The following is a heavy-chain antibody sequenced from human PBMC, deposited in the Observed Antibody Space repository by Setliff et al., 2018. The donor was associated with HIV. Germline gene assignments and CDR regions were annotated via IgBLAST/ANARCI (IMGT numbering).Heavy chain of an antibody. V-gene: IGHV4-34*01. CDR1: GGSFSGFY. CDR3: ASAALQHLVQIFDY. J-gene: IGHJ4*02. D-gene: IGHD6-13*01. CDR2: INHSRRT. Sequence: KPSETLSLTCAVYGGSFSGFYWNWIRQAPGKGLEWIGEINHSRRTKYNPSLKSRVTISVDTSKNQFSLKLSSVTAADTAVYYCASAALQHLVQIFDYWGQGTLVTVS.